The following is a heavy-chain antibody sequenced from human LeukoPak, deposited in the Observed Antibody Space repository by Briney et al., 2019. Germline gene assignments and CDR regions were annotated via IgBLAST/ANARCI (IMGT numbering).Heavy chain of an antibody. CDR2: IRGSGGST. V-gene: IGHV3-23*01. CDR3: ASHPFWRAFFPGDYYYYMDV. D-gene: IGHD3-3*01. J-gene: IGHJ6*03. Sequence: QPGGSLRLSCAASGFTFSSYAMSWVRQAPGKGLEWVSAIRGSGGSTYYADSVKGRFTISRDNSKNTLYLQMSSLRAEDTAVYYCASHPFWRAFFPGDYYYYMDVWGKGTTVTVSS. CDR1: GFTFSSYA.